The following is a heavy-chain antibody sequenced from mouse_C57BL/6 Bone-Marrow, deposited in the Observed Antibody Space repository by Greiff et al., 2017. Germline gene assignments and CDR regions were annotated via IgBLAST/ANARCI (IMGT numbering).Heavy chain of an antibody. CDR2: ISNLAYSI. CDR1: GFTFSDYG. D-gene: IGHD2-4*01. CDR3: ARRYYDYEDAMDY. J-gene: IGHJ4*01. Sequence: EVNVVESGGGLVQPGGSLKLSCAASGFTFSDYGMAWVRQAPRKGPEWVAFISNLAYSIYYADTVTGRFTMSRENAKNTLYLEMSSLRSEDTAMYYCARRYYDYEDAMDYWGQGTSVTVSS. V-gene: IGHV5-15*01.